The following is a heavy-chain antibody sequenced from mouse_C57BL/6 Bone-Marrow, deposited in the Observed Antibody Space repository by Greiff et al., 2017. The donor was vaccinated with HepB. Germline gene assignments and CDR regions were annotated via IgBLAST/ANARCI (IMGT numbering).Heavy chain of an antibody. CDR1: GFSFSSYA. J-gene: IGHJ2*01. D-gene: IGHD2-2*01. CDR3: ERQTGMDTTNPFDY. V-gene: IGHV5-4*01. CDR2: ISDGGSYT. Sequence: EVHLVESGGGLVKPGGSLKLSCAASGFSFSSYAMSWVRQTPEKRLEWVATISDGGSYTYYPDNVMGRFPISRDTDKYNLYQQMSQLKSEDTAMYYCERQTGMDTTNPFDYWGQGTTLTVST.